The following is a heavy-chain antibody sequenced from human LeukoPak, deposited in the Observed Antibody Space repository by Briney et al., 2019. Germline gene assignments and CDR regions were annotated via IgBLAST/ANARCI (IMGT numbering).Heavy chain of an antibody. D-gene: IGHD1-26*01. V-gene: IGHV3-30*07. CDR2: ISYDGTNR. CDR3: ARGSGTFDGAFDP. J-gene: IGHJ5*02. Sequence: GGSLRLSCAASGFTFSSSAMHWVRQAPGKGLEWVAVISYDGTNRYYADSVKGRFTISRDNSKNTLYLQMNSLRADDTAAYYCARGSGTFDGAFDPWGQGTLVTVSS. CDR1: GFTFSSSA.